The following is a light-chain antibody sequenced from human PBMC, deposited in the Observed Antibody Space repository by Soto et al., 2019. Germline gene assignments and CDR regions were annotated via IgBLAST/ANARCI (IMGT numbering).Light chain of an antibody. J-gene: IGKJ2*02. Sequence: DIQMTQSPSSLSASVGDRVTITCRASQTISTYLNWYQQKPGKAPKLLIYAASSLQSGVPSRFSGSGSVTDFTLTISRLQPEDFATYYCQQNNSYPRTFGRGTNLEIK. CDR3: QQNNSYPRT. CDR2: AAS. V-gene: IGKV1-39*01. CDR1: QTISTY.